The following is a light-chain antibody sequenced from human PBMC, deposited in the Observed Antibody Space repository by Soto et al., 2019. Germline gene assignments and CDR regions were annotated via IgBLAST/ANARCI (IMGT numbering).Light chain of an antibody. J-gene: IGKJ1*01. CDR2: DAS. CDR1: QSVSGSY. CDR3: QQYATIPLT. V-gene: IGKV3-20*01. Sequence: EIVLTQSPGTLSLSPGERATLSCRARQSVSGSYLAWYQQKPGQSPRLLIYDASSRATGIPDRFSGSGSGTDFTLTISRLEPEDFAVYYCQQYATIPLTFGQGTKVESK.